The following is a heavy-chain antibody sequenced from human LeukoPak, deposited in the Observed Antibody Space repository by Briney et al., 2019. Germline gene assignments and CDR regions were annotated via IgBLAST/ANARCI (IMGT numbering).Heavy chain of an antibody. J-gene: IGHJ4*02. CDR3: ARRLGTYLFDY. Sequence: PSETLSLTCAVSGYSIKNGYYWAGIRQPPGEGLEWIGSIHHSGTTYHNPYVKSRVTISVDTSKNQFSLKLTSVTAAATDVYSCARRLGTYLFDYGGQGPLVTVS. CDR1: GYSIKNGYY. V-gene: IGHV4-38-2*01. D-gene: IGHD3-16*01. CDR2: IHHSGTT.